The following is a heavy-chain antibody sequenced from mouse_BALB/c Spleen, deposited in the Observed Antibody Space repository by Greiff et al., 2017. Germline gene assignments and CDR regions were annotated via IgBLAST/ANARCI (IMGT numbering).Heavy chain of an antibody. CDR3: ARGPIYYYGSSYLYFDV. V-gene: IGHV5-6-5*01. D-gene: IGHD1-1*01. CDR2: ISSGGST. CDR1: GFTFSSYA. J-gene: IGHJ1*01. Sequence: EVMLVESGGGLVKPGGSLKLSCAASGFTFSSYAMSWVRQTPEKRLEWVASISSGGSTYYPDSVKGRFTISRDNARNILYLQMSSLRSEDTAMYYCARGPIYYYGSSYLYFDVWGAGTTVTVSS.